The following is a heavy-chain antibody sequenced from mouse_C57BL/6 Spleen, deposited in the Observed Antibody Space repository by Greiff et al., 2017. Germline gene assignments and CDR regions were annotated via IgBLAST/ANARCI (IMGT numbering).Heavy chain of an antibody. J-gene: IGHJ3*01. CDR3: TPYGTWFAY. CDR1: GYTFTDYE. D-gene: IGHD1-2*01. V-gene: IGHV1-15*01. Sequence: VQLQESGAELVRPGASVTLSCKASGYTFTDYEMHWVKQTPVHGLEWIGAIDPETGGTASNQKFKGKATLTADTSSSTASMALRSLTAEDSAVYYCTPYGTWFAYWGQGTLVTVSA. CDR2: IDPETGGT.